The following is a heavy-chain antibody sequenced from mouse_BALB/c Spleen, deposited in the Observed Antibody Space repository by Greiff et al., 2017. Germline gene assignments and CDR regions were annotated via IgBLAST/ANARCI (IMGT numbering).Heavy chain of an antibody. CDR2: IWAGGST. CDR1: GFSLTSYG. V-gene: IGHV2-9*02. Sequence: QVQLQQSGPGLVAPSQSLSITCTVSGFSLTSYGVHWVRQPPGKGLEWLGVIWAGGSTNYNSALMSRLSISKDNSKSQVFLKMNSLQTDDTAMYYCARDYDHLAYWGQGTLVTVSA. CDR3: ARDYDHLAY. D-gene: IGHD2-3*01. J-gene: IGHJ3*01.